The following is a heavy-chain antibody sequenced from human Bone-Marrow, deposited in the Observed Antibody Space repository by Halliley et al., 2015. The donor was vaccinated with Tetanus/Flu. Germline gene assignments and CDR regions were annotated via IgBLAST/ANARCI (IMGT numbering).Heavy chain of an antibody. CDR1: DYSISSGYS. J-gene: IGHJ4*02. CDR2: IYNTGIT. V-gene: IGHV4-38-2*01. CDR3: ARAGGRFLEWLTYYFDY. D-gene: IGHD3-3*01. Sequence: TLSLTCAVSDYSISSGYSWGWIRQPPGKGPEWIGNIYNTGITYYNPSLKSRVTISVDTSKNQFSLKLYSVTATDTAVYYCARAGGRFLEWLTYYFDYWGQGTLATVSS.